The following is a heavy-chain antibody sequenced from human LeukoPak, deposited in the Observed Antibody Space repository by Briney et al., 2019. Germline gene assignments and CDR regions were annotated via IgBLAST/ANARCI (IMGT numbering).Heavy chain of an antibody. CDR1: GGSISSYY. J-gene: IGHJ4*02. CDR2: IYYSGST. CDR3: ARVQVAQTQLGAFDY. Sequence: SETLSLTCTVSGGSISSYYWSWIRQPPGKGLEWIGYIYYSGSTNYNPSLKSRVTISVDTSKNQFSLKLSSVTAADTAVYYCARVQVAQTQLGAFDYWGQGTLVTVSS. V-gene: IGHV4-59*12. D-gene: IGHD3-16*01.